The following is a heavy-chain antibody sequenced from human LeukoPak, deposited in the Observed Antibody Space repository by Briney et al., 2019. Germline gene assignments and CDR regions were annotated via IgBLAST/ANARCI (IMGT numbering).Heavy chain of an antibody. CDR1: GGSVSSYH. J-gene: IGHJ4*02. CDR3: ARHLPGIQLWFFPFDY. CDR2: IYTNGDT. V-gene: IGHV4-4*07. D-gene: IGHD5-18*01. Sequence: PSETLSLTCTVSGGSVSSYHWSWVRQTAGKGLEWIGRIYTNGDTNNNPSLKSRVTMSLDPSKNQFSLKLSSVTAADTAVYYCARHLPGIQLWFFPFDYWGQGTLVTVSS.